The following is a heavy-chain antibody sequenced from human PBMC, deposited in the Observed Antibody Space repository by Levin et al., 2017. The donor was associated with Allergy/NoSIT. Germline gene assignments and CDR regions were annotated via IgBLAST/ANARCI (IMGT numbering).Heavy chain of an antibody. D-gene: IGHD3-16*01. V-gene: IGHV4-31*11. CDR3: ASGVFEKGAYTFDV. Sequence: SETLSLTCALSGDSVSNVDHYWSWFRQPPGKGLEWLGSVYNSGSAYYNPSLMSRASISLDTSQNQFSLRLSSVTAADTAMFYCASGVFEKGAYTFDVWGQGTTVTVSS. CDR1: GDSVSNVDHY. CDR2: VYNSGSA. J-gene: IGHJ3*01.